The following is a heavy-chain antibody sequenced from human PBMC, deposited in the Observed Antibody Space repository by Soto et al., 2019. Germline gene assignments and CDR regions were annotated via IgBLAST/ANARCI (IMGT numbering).Heavy chain of an antibody. CDR2: INPNSGGT. Sequence: QVQLVQSGAEVKKPGASVKVSCKASGYTFTGYYMHWVRQAPGQGLEWMGWINPNSGGTNYAQKFQGWVTMTRDTSISTAYMELSRLRSDDTAVYYCARGVYSSTRIYGMDVWGQGTTVTVSS. J-gene: IGHJ6*02. CDR1: GYTFTGYY. V-gene: IGHV1-2*04. CDR3: ARGVYSSTRIYGMDV. D-gene: IGHD6-13*01.